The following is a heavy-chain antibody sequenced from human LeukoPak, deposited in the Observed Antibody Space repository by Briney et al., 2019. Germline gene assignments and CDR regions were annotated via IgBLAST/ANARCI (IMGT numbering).Heavy chain of an antibody. D-gene: IGHD6-19*01. CDR2: INAGNGNT. CDR3: ARDLSSGWSFDC. Sequence: ASVKVSCEASGYTFTSYAMHWVRQAPGQRLEWMGWINAGNGNTKYSQKFQDRVTITRDTSASTAYMELSSLRSEDTAVYYCARDLSSGWSFDCWGQGTLVTVSS. V-gene: IGHV1-3*01. CDR1: GYTFTSYA. J-gene: IGHJ4*02.